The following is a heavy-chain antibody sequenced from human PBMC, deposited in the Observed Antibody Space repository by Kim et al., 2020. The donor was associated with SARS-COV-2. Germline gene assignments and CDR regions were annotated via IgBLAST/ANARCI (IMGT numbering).Heavy chain of an antibody. D-gene: IGHD3-10*01. Sequence: YAQKLQGRVTMTTDTSTSTAYMELRSLRSDDTAVYYCARVARGVIRRPDYWGQGTLVTVSS. V-gene: IGHV1-18*01. J-gene: IGHJ4*02. CDR3: ARVARGVIRRPDY.